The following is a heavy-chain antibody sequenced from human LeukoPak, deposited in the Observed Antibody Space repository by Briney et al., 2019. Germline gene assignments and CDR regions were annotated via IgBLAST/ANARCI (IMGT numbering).Heavy chain of an antibody. CDR3: AFSPLGDNYGFPY. J-gene: IGHJ4*02. V-gene: IGHV3-23*01. CDR1: GFTFSSYV. Sequence: PGRSLRLSCAGSGFTFSSYVMHWVRQAPGRGLEWVSSLSEGGDTAYYADSVKGRFTIYRDNSRDTLYLQVNSLRADDTALYYCAFSPLGDNYGFPYWGQGALVIVFS. CDR2: LSEGGDTA. D-gene: IGHD5-18*01.